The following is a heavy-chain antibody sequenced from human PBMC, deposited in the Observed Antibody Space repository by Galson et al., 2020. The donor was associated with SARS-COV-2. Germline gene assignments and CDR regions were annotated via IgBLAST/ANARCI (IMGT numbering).Heavy chain of an antibody. Sequence: GGSLRLSCAAYEFTFSNYAMSWVRQAPGKGLEWVSSISGGGGTTYYADSVKGRFTISRDNSKNTLFLQMNSLRAEDTALYYCATRGRYYFDFWGQGTLVTVSS. D-gene: IGHD1-26*01. CDR3: ATRGRYYFDF. CDR2: ISGGGGTT. CDR1: EFTFSNYA. V-gene: IGHV3-23*01. J-gene: IGHJ4*02.